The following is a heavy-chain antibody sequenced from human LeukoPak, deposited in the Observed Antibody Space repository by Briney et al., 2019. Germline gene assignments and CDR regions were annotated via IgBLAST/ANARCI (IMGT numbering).Heavy chain of an antibody. D-gene: IGHD2-15*01. CDR3: AGEYCSGGSCRQGFDY. CDR2: INPNSGDT. J-gene: IGHJ4*02. CDR1: GYTFTDYY. Sequence: GASVKVSCKASGYTFTDYYMHWVRRAPGQGLEWMGWINPNSGDTNQAQNFQGRVTLTRDTSISTAYMELSSLRSDDSAIYYCAGEYCSGGSCRQGFDYWGQGTLVTVSS. V-gene: IGHV1-2*02.